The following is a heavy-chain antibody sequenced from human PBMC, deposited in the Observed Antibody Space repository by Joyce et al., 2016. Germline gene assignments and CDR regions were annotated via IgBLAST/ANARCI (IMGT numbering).Heavy chain of an antibody. Sequence: QMQLVQSGPEVKKPGTSVKVSCKASGLTFTSSAMQWVRQARGQRLEWIGWIVVGSGNTNYSLKFQERVTITRDMSTSTAYMELGSLRSADTAVYYCAAAPDYYDSSGYYYSAFDIWGQGTMVTVSS. J-gene: IGHJ3*02. CDR1: GLTFTSSA. V-gene: IGHV1-58*02. CDR2: IVVGSGNT. D-gene: IGHD3-22*01. CDR3: AAAPDYYDSSGYYYSAFDI.